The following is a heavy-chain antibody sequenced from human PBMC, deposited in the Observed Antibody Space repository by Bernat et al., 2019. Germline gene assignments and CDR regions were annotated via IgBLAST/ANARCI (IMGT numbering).Heavy chain of an antibody. V-gene: IGHV4-39*02. Sequence: QLQLQESGPGLVKPSETLSLTCTVSGGSISSSSYYWGCIRQPPGKGLEWIGSIYYSGSTYYNPTLKSRVTISVDTTKNQFSLKLSSVTAADTAVYYCARDHYCSSTSCFNWFDPWGQGTLVTVSS. CDR1: GGSISSSSYY. D-gene: IGHD2-2*01. J-gene: IGHJ5*02. CDR2: IYYSGST. CDR3: ARDHYCSSTSCFNWFDP.